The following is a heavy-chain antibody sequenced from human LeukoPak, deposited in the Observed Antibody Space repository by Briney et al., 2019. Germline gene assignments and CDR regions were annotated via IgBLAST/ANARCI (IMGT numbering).Heavy chain of an antibody. Sequence: ASVKVSCKASGYTFTGYYIHWVRQAPGQGVEWMGYINPNSGGTNYAQKFQGRVTMTRDTSISTAYMELSRLRSDDTAVYYCARFGSKVQIRFLEWSLSLDIWGQGTMVTVSS. CDR1: GYTFTGYY. CDR3: ARFGSKVQIRFLEWSLSLDI. V-gene: IGHV1-2*02. CDR2: INPNSGGT. J-gene: IGHJ3*02. D-gene: IGHD3-3*01.